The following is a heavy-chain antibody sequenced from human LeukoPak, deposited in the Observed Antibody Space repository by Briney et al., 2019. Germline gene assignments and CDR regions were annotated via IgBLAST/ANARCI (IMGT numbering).Heavy chain of an antibody. CDR2: ISSSSSYI. D-gene: IGHD2-2*02. Sequence: GGSLRLSCAASGVTFSSYSMNWVRQAPGKGLEWVSSISSSSSYIYYADSVKGRFTISRDNAKNSLYLQMNSLRAEDTAVYYCARDRKPAAIIRWFDPWGQGTLVTVSS. CDR1: GVTFSSYS. CDR3: ARDRKPAAIIRWFDP. J-gene: IGHJ5*02. V-gene: IGHV3-21*01.